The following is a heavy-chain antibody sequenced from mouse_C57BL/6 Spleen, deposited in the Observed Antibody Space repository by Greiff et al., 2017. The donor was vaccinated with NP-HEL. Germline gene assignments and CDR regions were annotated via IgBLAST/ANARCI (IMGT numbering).Heavy chain of an antibody. J-gene: IGHJ2*01. Sequence: QVQLKESGPELVKPGASVKLSCKASGYTFTSYDINWVKQRPGQGLEWIGWIYPRDGSTKYNEKFKGKATLTVDTSSSTAYMELHSLTSEDSAVYFCAREDYYGSSPSDYWGQGTTLTVSS. D-gene: IGHD1-1*01. CDR3: AREDYYGSSPSDY. CDR2: IYPRDGST. V-gene: IGHV1-85*01. CDR1: GYTFTSYD.